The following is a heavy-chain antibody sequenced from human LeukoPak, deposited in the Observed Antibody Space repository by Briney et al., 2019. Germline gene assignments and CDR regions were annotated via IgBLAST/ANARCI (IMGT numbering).Heavy chain of an antibody. D-gene: IGHD3-9*01. J-gene: IGHJ3*02. V-gene: IGHV3-7*05. CDR3: ARGLGMNGLALDM. Sequence: PGGSLRLSCAAAGFTFSSNWMSCVRQAPGKGLQWVANIKQDGSEKYYVDSVKGRFTISRDNAKNSLYLQMNSLRAEDTAVYHCARGLGMNGLALDMWGQGTMVTVSS. CDR2: IKQDGSEK. CDR1: GFTFSSNW.